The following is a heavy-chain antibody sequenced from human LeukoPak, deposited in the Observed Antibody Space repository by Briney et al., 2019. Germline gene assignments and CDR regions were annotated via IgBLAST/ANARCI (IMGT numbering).Heavy chain of an antibody. D-gene: IGHD6-19*01. J-gene: IGHJ4*02. V-gene: IGHV3-23*01. CDR1: GLTFSSRG. CDR3: VRDQQWLVPDY. Sequence: GGSLRLSCAGSGLTFSSRGMSWVRQPPGKGLQWVSGISVSGAMTYYVDSVKGRFIISRDNSKNTVYLQMNSLTTEDTAVYYCVRDQQWLVPDYWGQGALVTVSS. CDR2: ISVSGAMT.